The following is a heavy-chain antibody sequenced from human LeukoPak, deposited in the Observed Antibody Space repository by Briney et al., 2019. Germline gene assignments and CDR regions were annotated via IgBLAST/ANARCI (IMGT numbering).Heavy chain of an antibody. CDR2: IYYSGST. CDR3: ARSTWTHNWFDP. D-gene: IGHD3/OR15-3a*01. CDR1: GGSISSYY. J-gene: IGHJ5*02. V-gene: IGHV4-59*01. Sequence: SETLSLTCTVSGGSISSYYWSWIRQPPGKGLEWIGYIYYSGSTNYNPSLKSRVTISVDTSKNQFSLKLSSVTAADTAVYYCARSTWTHNWFDPWGQGTLVIVSS.